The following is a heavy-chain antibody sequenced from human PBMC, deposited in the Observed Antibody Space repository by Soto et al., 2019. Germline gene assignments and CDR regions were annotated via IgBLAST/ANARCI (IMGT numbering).Heavy chain of an antibody. J-gene: IGHJ6*02. D-gene: IGHD6-13*01. CDR2: IYPGDSDT. CDR3: ARHPIAAAGGTYYGMDV. Sequence: PGESLKISCKGSGYSFTRYWIGWVRQMPGKGLEWMGIIYPGDSDTRYSPSFQGQVTISADKSITTAYLQWSSLKASDTAMYYCARHPIAAAGGTYYGMDVWGQGTTVTVSS. V-gene: IGHV5-51*01. CDR1: GYSFTRYW.